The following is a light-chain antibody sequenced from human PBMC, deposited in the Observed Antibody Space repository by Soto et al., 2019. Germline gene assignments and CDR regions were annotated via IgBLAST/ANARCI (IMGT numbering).Light chain of an antibody. CDR3: CSFAGTATYV. J-gene: IGLJ1*01. CDR2: AGS. V-gene: IGLV2-23*01. Sequence: QSALTQPASVSGSPGQSITISCTGTSSNVGSYNLVSWYQQHPGKAPKLMIYAGSKRPSGVSNRFSGSKSGNTASLTISGLQAEDEADYYCCSFAGTATYVFGTGTKLTVL. CDR1: SSNVGSYNL.